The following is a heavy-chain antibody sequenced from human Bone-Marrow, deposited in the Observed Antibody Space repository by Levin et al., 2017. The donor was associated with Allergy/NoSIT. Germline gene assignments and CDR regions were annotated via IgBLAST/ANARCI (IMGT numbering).Heavy chain of an antibody. D-gene: IGHD2-15*01. Sequence: PGGSLRLSCKASGDTFNYYAISWVRQAPGQGVEWMGRIIPAIGVTDSAQNFQGRATFTADKSTNTAYVELGSLRSDDTAIYYCSRDGLAYCGGGSCYAEGTWAPMDVWGAGTTVTVSS. CDR2: IIPAIGVT. CDR3: SRDGLAYCGGGSCYAEGTWAPMDV. J-gene: IGHJ6*03. V-gene: IGHV1-69*04. CDR1: GDTFNYYA.